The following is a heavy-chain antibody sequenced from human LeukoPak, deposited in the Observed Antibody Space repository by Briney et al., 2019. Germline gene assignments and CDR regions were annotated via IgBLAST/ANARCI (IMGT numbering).Heavy chain of an antibody. Sequence: SETLSLTCTVSGYSTSSGYYWGWSRPPPGKGLEWIGSIYHSGSTYYNPSLKSRVTISVDTSKNQFSLRLSSVTAADTAVYYCARVRMATTPYYYYYMDVWGKGTTVTVSS. CDR2: IYHSGST. J-gene: IGHJ6*03. CDR3: ARVRMATTPYYYYYMDV. D-gene: IGHD5-24*01. CDR1: GYSTSSGYY. V-gene: IGHV4-38-2*02.